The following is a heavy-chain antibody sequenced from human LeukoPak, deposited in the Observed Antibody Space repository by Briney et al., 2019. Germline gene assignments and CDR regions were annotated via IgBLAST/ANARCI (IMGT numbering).Heavy chain of an antibody. CDR2: IYYSGTT. CDR1: GGSVSSYY. J-gene: IGHJ4*02. V-gene: IGHV4-59*02. D-gene: IGHD1-26*01. CDR3: ARWDSGSYFLDY. Sequence: SETLSLTCTVSGGSVSSYYWNWIRQPPGKGLEWIGYIYYSGTTNYNPSLKSRVTISVATSKNQFSLKLSSVTAADTAVYYCARWDSGSYFLDYWGQGTLVTVSS.